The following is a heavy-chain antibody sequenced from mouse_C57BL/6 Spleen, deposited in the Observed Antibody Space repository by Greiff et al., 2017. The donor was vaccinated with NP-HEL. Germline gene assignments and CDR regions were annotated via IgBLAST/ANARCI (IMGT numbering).Heavy chain of an antibody. J-gene: IGHJ4*01. D-gene: IGHD2-5*01. CDR3: ARSRDNYSNYRAMDY. CDR1: GYAFTNYL. CDR2: INPGSGGT. Sequence: VQLQQSGAELVRPGTSVTVSCKASGYAFTNYLIEWVKQRPGQGLEWIGVINPGSGGTNYNEKFKGKATLTADKSSSTAYMQLSSLTSEDSAVYFCARSRDNYSNYRAMDYWGQGTSVTVSS. V-gene: IGHV1-54*01.